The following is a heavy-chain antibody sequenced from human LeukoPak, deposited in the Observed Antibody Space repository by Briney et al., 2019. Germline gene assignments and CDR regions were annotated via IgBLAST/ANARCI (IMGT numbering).Heavy chain of an antibody. CDR2: ISYDGSNK. J-gene: IGHJ4*02. CDR3: AKGGPYPAVGSSHFDY. D-gene: IGHD3-10*01. CDR1: GFTSSSYG. V-gene: IGHV3-30*18. Sequence: GGSLRLSCAASGFTSSSYGMHWVRQAPGKGLEWVAVISYDGSNKYYADSVKGRFTISRDNSKNTLYLQMNSLRAEDTAVYYCAKGGPYPAVGSSHFDYWGQGTLVTVSS.